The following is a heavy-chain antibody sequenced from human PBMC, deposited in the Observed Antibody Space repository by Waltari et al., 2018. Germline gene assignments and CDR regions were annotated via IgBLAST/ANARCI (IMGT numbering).Heavy chain of an antibody. CDR2: IIPLFDTT. Sequence: QVQLVQSGAEVKKPGSSVKVSCKASGGTFISYAIRWVRQAPGQGREWMGRIIPLFDTTRYAQKFQGRVTITADESTSTAYRQLSSLRSDDTALYYCARGGGSPNDAFDIWGQGTMVTVSS. CDR3: ARGGGSPNDAFDI. V-gene: IGHV1-69*15. CDR1: GGTFISYA. D-gene: IGHD2-15*01. J-gene: IGHJ3*02.